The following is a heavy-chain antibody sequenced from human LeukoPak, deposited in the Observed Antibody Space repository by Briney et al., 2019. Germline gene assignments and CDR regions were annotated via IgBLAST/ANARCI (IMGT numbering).Heavy chain of an antibody. CDR1: GGSISSGPYY. D-gene: IGHD3-22*01. CDR2: IYTSGST. J-gene: IGHJ3*02. Sequence: RASETLSLTCSVSGGSISSGPYYWSWIRQPAGKGLEWIGRIYTSGSTNYNPSLKSRITISVDTSKNQFSLKLSSVTAADTAVYYCARILYHYDSSGHNDAFDIWGQGTMVTVSS. V-gene: IGHV4-61*02. CDR3: ARILYHYDSSGHNDAFDI.